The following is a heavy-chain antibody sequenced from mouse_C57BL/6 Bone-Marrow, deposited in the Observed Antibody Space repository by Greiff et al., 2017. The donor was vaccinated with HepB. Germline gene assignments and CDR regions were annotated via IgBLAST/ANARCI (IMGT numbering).Heavy chain of an antibody. CDR1: GFTFSSYT. Sequence: EVQRVESGGGLVKPGGSLKLSCAASGFTFSSYTMSWVRQTPEKRLEWVATISGGGGNTYYPDSVKGRFTISRDNAKNTLYLQMSSLRSEDTALYYCARHDYGSSFFAYWGQGTLVTVSA. D-gene: IGHD1-1*01. V-gene: IGHV5-9*01. CDR2: ISGGGGNT. J-gene: IGHJ3*01. CDR3: ARHDYGSSFFAY.